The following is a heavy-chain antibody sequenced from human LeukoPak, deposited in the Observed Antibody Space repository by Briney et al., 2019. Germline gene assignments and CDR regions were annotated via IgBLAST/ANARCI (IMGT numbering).Heavy chain of an antibody. J-gene: IGHJ5*02. V-gene: IGHV3-74*01. CDR3: ASLSQYPSAWFDP. Sequence: GSLRLSCAASGFNINNYWMHWVRQTPGKGLEWVSRINSDGSTTTYADSVKGRFTISRDNTKNMLYLQMNSLTAEDTAMYYCASLSQYPSAWFDPWGQGTLVTVSS. D-gene: IGHD2/OR15-2a*01. CDR2: INSDGSTT. CDR1: GFNINNYW.